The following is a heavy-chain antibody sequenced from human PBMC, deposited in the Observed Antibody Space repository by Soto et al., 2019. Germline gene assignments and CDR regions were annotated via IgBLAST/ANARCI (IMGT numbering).Heavy chain of an antibody. CDR3: ARGGYSYGKLRIFDY. Sequence: PSETLSLTCTVSGGSISSSRCHWGWIRQPPGKGLEWIASIKYSGTTFYNPSLKSRVTLSVDTSKNQFALKLSSVTAAETAVYYCARGGYSYGKLRIFDYWGQGTLVTVSS. CDR1: GGSISSSRCH. D-gene: IGHD5-18*01. CDR2: IKYSGTT. V-gene: IGHV4-39*01. J-gene: IGHJ4*02.